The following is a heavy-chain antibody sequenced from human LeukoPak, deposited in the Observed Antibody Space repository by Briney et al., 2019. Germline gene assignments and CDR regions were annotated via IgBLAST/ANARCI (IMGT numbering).Heavy chain of an antibody. CDR1: GGTFSIYA. V-gene: IGHV1-69*04. D-gene: IGHD2-15*01. CDR3: ARAGGGSLTYYYYGMDV. J-gene: IGHJ6*02. CDR2: IIPILGIA. Sequence: SVKVSCKASGGTFSIYAISWVRQAPGQGPGWMGRIIPILGIANYAQKFQGRVTITADKSTSTAYMELSSLRSEDTAVYYCARAGGGSLTYYYYGMDVWGQGTTVTVSS.